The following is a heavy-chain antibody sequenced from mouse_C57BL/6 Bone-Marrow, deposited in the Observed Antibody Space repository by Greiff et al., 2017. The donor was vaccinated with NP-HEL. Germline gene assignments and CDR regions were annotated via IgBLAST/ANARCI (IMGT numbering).Heavy chain of an antibody. CDR3: ARGATVVALDY. CDR1: GYTFTSYG. Sequence: VKVVESGAELARPGASVKLSCKASGYTFTSYGISWVKQRTGQGLEWIGEIYPRSGNTYYNEKFKGKATLTADKSSSTAYMELRSLTSEDSAVYFCARGATVVALDYWGQGTTLTVSS. D-gene: IGHD1-1*01. J-gene: IGHJ2*01. CDR2: IYPRSGNT. V-gene: IGHV1-81*01.